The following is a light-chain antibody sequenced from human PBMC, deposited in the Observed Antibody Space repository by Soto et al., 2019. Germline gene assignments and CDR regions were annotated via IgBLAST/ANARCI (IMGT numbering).Light chain of an antibody. V-gene: IGKV1-27*01. J-gene: IGKJ4*01. CDR3: HKYNHAPT. Sequence: DIQMTQSPSSLSASVGDRVTITCRASQGISNYLAWYQQKPGRVPELLIYAASTLQSGVPSRFSGSGSGTEFSLTISGLQPEDVATYYCHKYNHAPTFGGGTKVEIK. CDR2: AAS. CDR1: QGISNY.